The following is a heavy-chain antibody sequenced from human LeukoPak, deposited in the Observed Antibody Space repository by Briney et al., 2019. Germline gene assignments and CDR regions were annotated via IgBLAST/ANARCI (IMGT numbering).Heavy chain of an antibody. V-gene: IGHV4-39*07. CDR3: ARGYGDYDGKDY. CDR1: GGSISSSSYY. Sequence: SEPLSLTCTVSGGSISSSSYYWGWIRQPPGKGLEWIGSIYYSGSTYYNPSLKSRVTISVDTSKNQFSLKLSSVTAADTAVYYCARGYGDYDGKDYWGQGTLVTVSS. J-gene: IGHJ4*02. D-gene: IGHD4-17*01. CDR2: IYYSGST.